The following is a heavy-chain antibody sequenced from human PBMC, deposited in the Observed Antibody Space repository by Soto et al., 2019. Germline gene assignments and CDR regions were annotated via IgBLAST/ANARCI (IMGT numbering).Heavy chain of an antibody. Sequence: SSVKVSCKASGGTFSSYAISWVRQAPGQGLEWMGGIRPIFGTANYAQKFQGRVTITADKSTSTAYMGLSSLTSEDTAVYYSARDTCGWELLGHYYNGMDVWGQGTTVTVSS. CDR3: ARDTCGWELLGHYYNGMDV. V-gene: IGHV1-69*06. D-gene: IGHD1-26*01. CDR2: IRPIFGTA. J-gene: IGHJ6*02. CDR1: GGTFSSYA.